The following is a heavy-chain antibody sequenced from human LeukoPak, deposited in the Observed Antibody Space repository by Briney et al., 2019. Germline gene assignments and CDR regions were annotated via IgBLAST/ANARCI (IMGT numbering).Heavy chain of an antibody. J-gene: IGHJ5*02. Sequence: GGSLRLSCAASGFTFSSYSMNWVRQAPGKGLEWVSYISSSSSTIHYADSVKGRFTISRDNAKNSLYLQMNSLRAEDTAVYYCARDAVVVVAAPHNWFDPWGQGTLVTVSS. CDR3: ARDAVVVVAAPHNWFDP. V-gene: IGHV3-48*01. D-gene: IGHD2-15*01. CDR2: ISSSSSTI. CDR1: GFTFSSYS.